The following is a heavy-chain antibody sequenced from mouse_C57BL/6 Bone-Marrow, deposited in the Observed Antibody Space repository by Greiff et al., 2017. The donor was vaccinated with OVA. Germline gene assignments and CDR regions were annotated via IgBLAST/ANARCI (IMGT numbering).Heavy chain of an antibody. J-gene: IGHJ2*01. D-gene: IGHD1-1*01. Sequence: VKLQQPGAELVMPGASVKLSCKASGYTFTSYWMHWVKQRPGQGLEWIGEIDPSDSYTNYNQKFKGKSTLTVDKSSSTAYMQLSSLTSEDSAVYYCALGSSPFDYWGQGTTLTVSS. V-gene: IGHV1-69*01. CDR3: ALGSSPFDY. CDR1: GYTFTSYW. CDR2: IDPSDSYT.